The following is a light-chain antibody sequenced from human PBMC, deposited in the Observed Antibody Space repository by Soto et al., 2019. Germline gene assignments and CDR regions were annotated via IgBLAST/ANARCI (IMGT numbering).Light chain of an antibody. Sequence: DIQMTQSPSTLSASVGDRVTITCRASQSIRTWLAWYQQKPGKAPRLLMYQASSLKSGVPSRFSGSGSETEFTLTISSLQRDDTATYLCQQYSPYLWTFGQGTKVDIK. V-gene: IGKV1-5*03. CDR2: QAS. CDR1: QSIRTW. CDR3: QQYSPYLWT. J-gene: IGKJ1*01.